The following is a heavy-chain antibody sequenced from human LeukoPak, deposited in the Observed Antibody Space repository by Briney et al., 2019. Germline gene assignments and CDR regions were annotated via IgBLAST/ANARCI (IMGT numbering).Heavy chain of an antibody. J-gene: IGHJ6*02. D-gene: IGHD4-17*01. CDR2: IYYSGST. Sequence: PSETLCLTCTVSGGSISSYYWSWIRQPPGKGLEWIGYIYYSGSTNYNPSLKSRVTISVDTSKNQFSLKLSSVTAADTAVYYCARAEGEYGDYNYYDYGMDVWGQGTTVTVSS. V-gene: IGHV4-59*01. CDR1: GGSISSYY. CDR3: ARAEGEYGDYNYYDYGMDV.